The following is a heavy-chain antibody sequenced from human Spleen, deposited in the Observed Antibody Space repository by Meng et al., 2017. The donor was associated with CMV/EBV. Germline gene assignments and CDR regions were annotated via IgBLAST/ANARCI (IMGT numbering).Heavy chain of an antibody. CDR2: IYYSGST. J-gene: IGHJ2*01. V-gene: IGHV4-59*01. CDR3: ARSAVVAAQWYFDL. D-gene: IGHD2-2*01. Sequence: SETLSLTCTVSGGSISSYYWSWIRQPPGKGLEWIGYIYYSGSTNYNPSLKSRVTISVDTSKNQFSLKLSSVTAADTAVYYCARSAVVAAQWYFDLRGRGTLVTVSS. CDR1: GGSISSYY.